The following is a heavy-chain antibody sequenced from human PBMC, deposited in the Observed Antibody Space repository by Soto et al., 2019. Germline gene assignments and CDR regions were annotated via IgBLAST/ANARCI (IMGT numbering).Heavy chain of an antibody. CDR1: GGSISSSSYY. CDR3: ARDSYYYDSSGYFGAFDI. V-gene: IGHV4-39*07. CDR2: IYYSGST. D-gene: IGHD3-22*01. J-gene: IGHJ3*02. Sequence: PSETLSLTCTVSGGSISSSSYYWGWIRQPPGKGLEWIGSIYYSGSTYYNPSLKSRVTISVDTSKNQFSLKLSSVTAADTAVYYCARDSYYYDSSGYFGAFDIWGQGTMVTVSS.